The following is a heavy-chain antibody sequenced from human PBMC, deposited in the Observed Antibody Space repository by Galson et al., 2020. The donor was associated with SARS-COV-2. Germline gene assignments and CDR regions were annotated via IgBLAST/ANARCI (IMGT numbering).Heavy chain of an antibody. V-gene: IGHV3-30*03. CDR3: AREGLVYAGNTGYSFYGMDV. CDR2: ISYDGSNK. Sequence: GESLKISCAASGFTFSSYGVHWVRQAPGKGLDWVAVISYDGSNKYYADSVQGRFTISRDNSKNTLYLQMNSLRAEDTAVYYCAREGLVYAGNTGYSFYGMDVWGQGTTVTVSS. CDR1: GFTFSSYG. J-gene: IGHJ6*02. D-gene: IGHD2-8*01.